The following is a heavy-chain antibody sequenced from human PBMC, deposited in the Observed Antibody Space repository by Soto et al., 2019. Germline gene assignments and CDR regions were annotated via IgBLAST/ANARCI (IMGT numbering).Heavy chain of an antibody. CDR2: IYHSGST. Sequence: PSETLSLTCAVSGYSISSGYYWGWIRQPPGKGLEWIGSIYHSGSTYYNPSLKSRVTISVDTSKNQFSLKLSSVTAADTAVYYCARSQEVGATSPLARYWGQGTLVTVSS. J-gene: IGHJ4*02. CDR3: ARSQEVGATSPLARY. D-gene: IGHD1-26*01. V-gene: IGHV4-38-2*01. CDR1: GYSISSGYY.